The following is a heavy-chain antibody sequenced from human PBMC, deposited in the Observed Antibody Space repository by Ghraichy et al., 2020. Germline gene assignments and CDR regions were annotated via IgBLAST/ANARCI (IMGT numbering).Heavy chain of an antibody. Sequence: SETLSLTCTVSGGSISSYYWSWIRQPPGKGLEWIGYIYYSGSTNYNPSLKSRVTISVDTSKNQFSLKLSSVTAADTAVYYCASGRVLFAPGAVDIWGQGTMVTVSS. J-gene: IGHJ3*02. CDR1: GGSISSYY. CDR2: IYYSGST. D-gene: IGHD2-21*01. V-gene: IGHV4-59*01. CDR3: ASGRVLFAPGAVDI.